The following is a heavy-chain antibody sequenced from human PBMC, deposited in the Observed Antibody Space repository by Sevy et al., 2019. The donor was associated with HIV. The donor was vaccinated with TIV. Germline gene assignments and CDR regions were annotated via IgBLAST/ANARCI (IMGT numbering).Heavy chain of an antibody. CDR2: QRHDATNN. CDR3: AKDGGLGSDYYYMDV. J-gene: IGHJ6*03. CDR1: GFTFNSYG. V-gene: IGHV3-30*02. Sequence: GGSLRLSCAASGFTFNSYGMHWVRQAPGKGLEWLAFQRHDATNNYYADSVKGRFTISRDISKNTLYLQMNSLRPEDTALYYCAKDGGLGSDYYYMDVWGKGTTVTVSS. D-gene: IGHD3-10*02.